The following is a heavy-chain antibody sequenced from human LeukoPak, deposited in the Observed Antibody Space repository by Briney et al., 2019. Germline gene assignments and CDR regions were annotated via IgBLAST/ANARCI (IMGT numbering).Heavy chain of an antibody. D-gene: IGHD5-24*01. CDR2: ISGSGGST. Sequence: GGSLRLSCAASGFTFSSYAMSWVRQAPGKGLEWVSAISGSGGSTYYADSVKGRFTISRDNAKNSLYLQMNSLRAEDTAVYYCARDARWLQLGYFDYWGQGTLVTVSS. V-gene: IGHV3-23*01. CDR3: ARDARWLQLGYFDY. J-gene: IGHJ4*02. CDR1: GFTFSSYA.